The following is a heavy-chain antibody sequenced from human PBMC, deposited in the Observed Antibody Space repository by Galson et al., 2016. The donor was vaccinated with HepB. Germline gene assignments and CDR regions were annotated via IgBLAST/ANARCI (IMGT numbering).Heavy chain of an antibody. D-gene: IGHD2-21*02. CDR2: ISGSSNTV. J-gene: IGHJ6*02. Sequence: SLRLSCAGSGFTFRSYIMNWVRQAPGKGLEWVSYISGSSNTVQYADAVKGRFTISLRLSSVTAADTAVYFCARVATYGMDVWGQGTTVTVPS. CDR1: GFTFRSYI. CDR3: V. V-gene: IGHV3-48*01.